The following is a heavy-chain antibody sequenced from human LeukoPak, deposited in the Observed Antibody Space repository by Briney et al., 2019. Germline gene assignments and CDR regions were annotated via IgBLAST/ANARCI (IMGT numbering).Heavy chain of an antibody. D-gene: IGHD5-18*01. CDR1: GGTFSSYA. V-gene: IGHV1-69*04. CDR2: IIPILGIA. Sequence: SVKVSCKASGGTFSSYAISWVRQAPGQGLEWMGRIIPILGIANYAQKFQGRVTITADKSTSTAYMELSSLTSEDTAVYYCARLMDTTMALDYWGQGTLVTVSS. CDR3: ARLMDTTMALDY. J-gene: IGHJ4*02.